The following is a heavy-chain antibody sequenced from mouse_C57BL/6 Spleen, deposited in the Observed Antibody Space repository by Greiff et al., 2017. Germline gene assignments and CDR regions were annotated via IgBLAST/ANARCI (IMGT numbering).Heavy chain of an antibody. V-gene: IGHV3-6*01. CDR3: ARDLGLRTYAMDY. CDR1: GYSITSGYY. D-gene: IGHD2-4*01. CDR2: ISYDGSN. Sequence: EVKLQESGPGLVKPSQSLSLTCSVTGYSITSGYYWNWIRQFPGNKLEWMGYISYDGSNNYNPSLKNRISITRDTSKNQFFLKLNSVTTEDTATYYGARDLGLRTYAMDYWGQGTSVTVSS. J-gene: IGHJ4*01.